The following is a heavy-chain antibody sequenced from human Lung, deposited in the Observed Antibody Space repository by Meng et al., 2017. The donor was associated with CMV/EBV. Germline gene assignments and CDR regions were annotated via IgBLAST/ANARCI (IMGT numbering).Heavy chain of an antibody. J-gene: IGHJ3*02. CDR2: INWNGGST. V-gene: IGHV3-20*04. Sequence: GGSLRLSCAASGFTFDDYGMSWVRQAPGKGLEWVSGINWNGGSTGYADSVKGRFTISRDNAKNSLYLQMNSLRAEDTALYYCARIYDFWSGSKGSGFDIWGQGXMVTVSS. CDR1: GFTFDDYG. CDR3: ARIYDFWSGSKGSGFDI. D-gene: IGHD3-3*01.